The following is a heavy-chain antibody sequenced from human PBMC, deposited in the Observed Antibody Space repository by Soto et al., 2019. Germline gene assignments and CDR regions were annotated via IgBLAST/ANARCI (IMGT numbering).Heavy chain of an antibody. CDR3: ARGITGTTLDY. CDR2: IYSSGAT. Sequence: PGGSLRLSCIPSGFIVSHNYMSWVRQAPGTGLEWVSVIYSSGATYYADSVKGRFTISRDDSKNTLYIQMNSLRAEDTAVYYCARGITGTTLDYWGQGTLVTVSS. CDR1: GFIVSHNY. J-gene: IGHJ4*02. D-gene: IGHD1-20*01. V-gene: IGHV3-53*01.